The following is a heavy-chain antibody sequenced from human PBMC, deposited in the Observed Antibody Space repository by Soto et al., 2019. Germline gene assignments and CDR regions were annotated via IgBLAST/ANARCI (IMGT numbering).Heavy chain of an antibody. D-gene: IGHD2-2*02. V-gene: IGHV1-69*02. CDR3: ARTDCISTSCYRTDGGDY. CDR1: GGTFSSYT. CDR2: IIPILGIA. Sequence: SVQVSCKASGGTFSSYTISWVRQAPGQGLEWMGRIIPILGIANYAQKFQGRVTITADKSTSTAYMGLSSLRSEDTAVFYCARTDCISTSCYRTDGGDYWGQGTLVTVSS. J-gene: IGHJ4*02.